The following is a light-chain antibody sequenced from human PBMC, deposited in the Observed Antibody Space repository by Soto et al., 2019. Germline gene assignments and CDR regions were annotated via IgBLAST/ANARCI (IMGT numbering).Light chain of an antibody. V-gene: IGLV1-40*01. CDR1: SSNIGAGYD. J-gene: IGLJ3*02. CDR2: GNS. CDR3: QSYDSSLSGWV. Sequence: QSVLTQPPSASGAPGQRVTIFCTGRSSNIGAGYDVHWYQQLPGTAPKLLIYGNSNRPSGVPDRFSGSKSGTSASLAITGLQAEDEADYYCQSYDSSLSGWVFGGGTKLTVL.